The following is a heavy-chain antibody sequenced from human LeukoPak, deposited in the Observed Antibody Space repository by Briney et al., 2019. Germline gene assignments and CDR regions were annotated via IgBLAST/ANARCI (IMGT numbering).Heavy chain of an antibody. CDR3: ARDPGTAMVWNRQREGDNWFDP. CDR2: INPSGGST. V-gene: IGHV1-46*01. J-gene: IGHJ5*02. CDR1: GYTFTSYY. Sequence: GASVKVSCKASGYTFTSYYMHWVRQAPGQGLEWMGIINPSGGSTSYAQKFQGRVTMTRDTSTSTVYMELSSLRSEDTAVYYCARDPGTAMVWNRQREGDNWFDPWGQGTLVTVSS. D-gene: IGHD5-18*01.